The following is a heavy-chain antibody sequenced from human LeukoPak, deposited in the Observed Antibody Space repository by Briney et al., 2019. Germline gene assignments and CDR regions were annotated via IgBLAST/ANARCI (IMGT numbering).Heavy chain of an antibody. V-gene: IGHV4-34*01. CDR2: INHSGST. D-gene: IGHD6-19*01. J-gene: IGHJ6*02. Sequence: PSETLSLTCAVYGGSFSGYYWSWIRQPPGKGLEWIGEINHSGSTNYNPSLKSRVTISVDTSKNQFSLKLSSVTAADTAVYYCASRLTPYYYYYGMDVWGQGTTVTASS. CDR3: ASRLTPYYYYYGMDV. CDR1: GGSFSGYY.